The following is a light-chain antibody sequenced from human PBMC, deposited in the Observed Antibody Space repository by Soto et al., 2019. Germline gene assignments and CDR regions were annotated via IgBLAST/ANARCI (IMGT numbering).Light chain of an antibody. CDR1: QSVSSSY. Sequence: EIVLTQSPGTLSLSPGERATLSCRASQSVSSSYLAWYQQTPGPAPRLLIDGASSRATGIPDSFSGSWSTTVFTLTISMQEDEDFALYYWQQYGSSPRTFGGGTKVEIK. CDR2: GAS. CDR3: QQYGSSPRT. J-gene: IGKJ4*01. V-gene: IGKV3-20*01.